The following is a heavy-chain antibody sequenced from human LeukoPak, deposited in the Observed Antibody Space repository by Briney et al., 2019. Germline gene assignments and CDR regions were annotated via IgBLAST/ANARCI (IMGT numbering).Heavy chain of an antibody. CDR3: ARHRAYSSSSPFDY. D-gene: IGHD6-6*01. CDR1: GGSISSLY. V-gene: IGHV4-59*08. J-gene: IGHJ4*02. Sequence: SETLSLTCSVPGGSISSLYWSWIRQPPGKGLEWIGYIYYTESTNYNPSLKSRVTMFVDMSKNQFSLRLSSVTAADTAVYYCARHRAYSSSSPFDYWGQGTLVAVSS. CDR2: IYYTEST.